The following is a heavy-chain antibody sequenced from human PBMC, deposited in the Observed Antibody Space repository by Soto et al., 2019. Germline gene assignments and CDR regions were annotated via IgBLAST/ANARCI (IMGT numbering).Heavy chain of an antibody. J-gene: IGHJ4*02. CDR3: ARRPGYSSGWFAD. Sequence: EVQLVESGGGLVQPGGSLRLSCAASGFTFSTYWMSWVRQAPGKGLEWLANIKQDGSEKYYVDSVKGRFTVSRDNAKNSLYLQMNSLRAEETAVYYCARRPGYSSGWFADWGQGTLVTVS. CDR1: GFTFSTYW. D-gene: IGHD6-19*01. CDR2: IKQDGSEK. V-gene: IGHV3-7*01.